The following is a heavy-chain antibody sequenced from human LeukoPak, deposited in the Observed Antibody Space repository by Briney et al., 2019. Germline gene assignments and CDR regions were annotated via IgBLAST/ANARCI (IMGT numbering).Heavy chain of an antibody. CDR1: GFIFSSYW. V-gene: IGHV3-7*01. Sequence: GGSLRLSCVASGFIFSSYWMSWVRQAPGKGLEWVANIKDDGNEEYYVDSVRGRFTIFRDNAKNSLYLQMNSLRAEDTAMYYCARDPYFDAFDMGGQGTMVTVSS. CDR3: ARDPYFDAFDM. D-gene: IGHD3-9*01. CDR2: IKDDGNEE. J-gene: IGHJ3*02.